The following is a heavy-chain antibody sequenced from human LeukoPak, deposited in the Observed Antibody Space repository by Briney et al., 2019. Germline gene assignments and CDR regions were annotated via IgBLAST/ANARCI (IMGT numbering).Heavy chain of an antibody. V-gene: IGHV4-59*12. Sequence: PSETLSLTCTVSGGSISSYYWSWIRQPPGKGLEWIGYIYYSGSTNYNPSLKSRVTISVDTSKNQFSLKLSSVTAADTAVYYCAKDLEYSSGWLVAAPSGYFDYWGQGTLVTVSS. CDR2: IYYSGST. CDR1: GGSISSYY. J-gene: IGHJ4*02. CDR3: AKDLEYSSGWLVAAPSGYFDY. D-gene: IGHD6-19*01.